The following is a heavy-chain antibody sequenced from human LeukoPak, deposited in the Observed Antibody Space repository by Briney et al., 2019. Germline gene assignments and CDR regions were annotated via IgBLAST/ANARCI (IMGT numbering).Heavy chain of an antibody. CDR3: ARDIWDIVVVPAAMSGVYYYYGMDV. J-gene: IGHJ6*02. CDR1: GYTFTSYG. Sequence: GASVKVSCKASGYTFTSYGISWVRQAPGQGLEWMGWISGDNANTNYAQKLQGRVTMTTDTSTSTAYMELRSLRSDDTAVYYCARDIWDIVVVPAAMSGVYYYYGMDVWGQGTTVTVSS. CDR2: ISGDNANT. V-gene: IGHV1-18*04. D-gene: IGHD2-2*01.